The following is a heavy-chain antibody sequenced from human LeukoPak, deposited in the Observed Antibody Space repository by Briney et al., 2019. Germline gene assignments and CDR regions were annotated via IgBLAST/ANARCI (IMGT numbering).Heavy chain of an antibody. CDR2: SHPEHVET. CDR1: GYTLTEVS. V-gene: IGHV1-24*01. J-gene: IGHJ4*02. Sequence: ASVKVSCKVSGYTLTEVSMQWVRQAPGEGLEWMGGSHPEHVETIYSQKFQDRVTMTEDTSTDTAYMELSGLRSEDTAIYYCATLEIYRSGWYPPSVFDYWGQGTLVTVSS. CDR3: ATLEIYRSGWYPPSVFDY. D-gene: IGHD6-19*01.